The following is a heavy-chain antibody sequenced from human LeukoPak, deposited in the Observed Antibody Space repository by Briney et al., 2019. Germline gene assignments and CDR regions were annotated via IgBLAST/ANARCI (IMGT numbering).Heavy chain of an antibody. CDR3: ATEITGTFLFDY. CDR1: GYTFTGYY. V-gene: IGHV1-2*02. D-gene: IGHD1-7*01. Sequence: ASVKVSCKASGYTFTGYYMHWVRQAPGQGLEWMGWINPNSGGTNYAQKFQGRVTMTRDTSISTAYMELSRLRSDDTAVYYCATEITGTFLFDYWGQGTLVTVSS. J-gene: IGHJ4*02. CDR2: INPNSGGT.